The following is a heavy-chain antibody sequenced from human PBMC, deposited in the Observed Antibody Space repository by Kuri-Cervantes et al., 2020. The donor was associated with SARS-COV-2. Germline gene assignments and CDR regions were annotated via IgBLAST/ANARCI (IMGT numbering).Heavy chain of an antibody. CDR1: GFTFSSYW. J-gene: IGHJ4*02. V-gene: IGHV3-66*01. D-gene: IGHD2-8*01. Sequence: GGSLRLSCAASGFTFSSYWMSWVRQAPGKGLVWVSVIYTGCSTYYADSVKGRFTISRDNYKNTLYLQMNSMRAEDTAVYYCARYHRGYCTNGVCSYFDYWGQGTLVTVSS. CDR3: ARYHRGYCTNGVCSYFDY. CDR2: IYTGCST.